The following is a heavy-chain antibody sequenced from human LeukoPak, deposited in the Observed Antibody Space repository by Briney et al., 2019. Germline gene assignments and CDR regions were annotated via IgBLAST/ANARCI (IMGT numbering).Heavy chain of an antibody. V-gene: IGHV3-30*02. CDR1: GFTFSSYG. J-gene: IGHJ6*02. CDR3: AKELSPPNCYYYYGMDV. CDR2: IRYDGSNK. D-gene: IGHD3-16*02. Sequence: PGGSLRLSCAASGFTFSSYGMHWVRQAPGKGLEWVAFIRYDGSNKYYADSVKGRFTISRDNSKNTLYLQMNSLRAEDTAVYYCAKELSPPNCYYYYGMDVWGQGTTVTVSS.